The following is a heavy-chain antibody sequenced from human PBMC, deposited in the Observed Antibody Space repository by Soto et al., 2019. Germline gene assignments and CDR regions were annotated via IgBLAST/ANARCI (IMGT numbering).Heavy chain of an antibody. CDR1: GFTFSTYW. V-gene: IGHV3-7*01. J-gene: IGHJ5*02. CDR3: ARDRVHPRAFDP. D-gene: IGHD1-1*01. CDR2: VKQNGNEK. Sequence: PGGSLRLSCEASGFTFSTYWMTWVRQAPGKGLEWVASVKQNGNEKYYVDSVKGRFTISRDNAKNSVFLQMNSLRAEDTAVYYCARDRVHPRAFDPWGQGTLVPFS.